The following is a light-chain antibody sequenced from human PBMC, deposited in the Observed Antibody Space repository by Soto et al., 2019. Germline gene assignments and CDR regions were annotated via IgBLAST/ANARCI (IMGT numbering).Light chain of an antibody. V-gene: IGKV1-39*01. Sequence: IQTTQSPSSLSASVGDRVTITCRASQSISSYLNWYQQKPGKAPKLLIYAASSLQSGVPSRFSGSGSGTDFTLTINSLQPEDFATYYCQQSYSAPRTFGQGTKVDI. CDR3: QQSYSAPRT. CDR2: AAS. J-gene: IGKJ1*01. CDR1: QSISSY.